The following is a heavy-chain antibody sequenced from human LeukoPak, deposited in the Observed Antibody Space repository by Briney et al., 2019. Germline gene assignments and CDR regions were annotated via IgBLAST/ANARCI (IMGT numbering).Heavy chain of an antibody. J-gene: IGHJ4*02. V-gene: IGHV4-4*02. CDR1: GGSISSSSGNC. CDR3: ARNGGNSDFDY. CDR2: IYHSGST. Sequence: SETLSLTCAVSGGSISSSSGNCWTWVRQPPGKGLEWIGEIYHSGSTNYNPSPKSRVTMLLDKSKNQFSLKLSSVTAADTAVYYCARNGGNSDFDYWGQGTLVTVSS. D-gene: IGHD4-23*01.